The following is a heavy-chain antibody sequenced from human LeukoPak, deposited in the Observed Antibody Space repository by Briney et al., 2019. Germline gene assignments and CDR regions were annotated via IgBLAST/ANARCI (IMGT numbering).Heavy chain of an antibody. CDR2: ISYDGSNK. Sequence: PGGSLRLSCAASGFTFSSYAMSWVRQAPGKGLEWVAVISYDGSNKYYADSVKGRFTISRDNSKNTLYLQVNSLRAEDTAVYYCAKDRPDSSGWYYFDYWGQGTLVTVSS. V-gene: IGHV3-30*18. CDR3: AKDRPDSSGWYYFDY. D-gene: IGHD6-19*01. CDR1: GFTFSSYA. J-gene: IGHJ4*02.